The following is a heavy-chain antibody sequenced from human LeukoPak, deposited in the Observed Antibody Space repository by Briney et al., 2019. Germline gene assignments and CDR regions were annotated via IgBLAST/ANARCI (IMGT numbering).Heavy chain of an antibody. CDR3: ARTSPDYGDYGLEEYFQH. CDR1: GGTFGSYA. D-gene: IGHD4-17*01. CDR2: IIPIFGTA. Sequence: SVKVSCKASGGTFGSYAISWVRQAPGQGLEWMGGIIPIFGTANYAQKFQGRVTITADESTSTAYMELSSLRSEDTAVYYCARTSPDYGDYGLEEYFQHWGQGTLVTVSS. J-gene: IGHJ1*01. V-gene: IGHV1-69*01.